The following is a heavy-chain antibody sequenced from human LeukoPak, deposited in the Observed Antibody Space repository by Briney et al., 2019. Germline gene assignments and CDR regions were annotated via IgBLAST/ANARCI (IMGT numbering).Heavy chain of an antibody. CDR3: ARISYYDSSGPIDY. CDR1: GFTFDDYG. Sequence: GGSLRLSCAASGFTFDDYGMSWVRQAPGKGLEWVSGINWNGGSTGYAGSVKGRFTISRDNAKNSLYLQMNSLRAEDTALYYCARISYYDSSGPIDYWGQGTLVTVSS. CDR2: INWNGGST. V-gene: IGHV3-20*04. J-gene: IGHJ4*02. D-gene: IGHD3-22*01.